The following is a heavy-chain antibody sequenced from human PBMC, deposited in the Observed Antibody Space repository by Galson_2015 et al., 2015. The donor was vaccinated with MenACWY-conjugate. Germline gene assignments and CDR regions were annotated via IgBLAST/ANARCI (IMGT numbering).Heavy chain of an antibody. CDR3: ARTMVVSVASMDV. Sequence: SLRLSCAASGFTFSNYWIHWARQAPGKGLVWVARITPDGSGATYADSVKGRFTISRDNAKNTVFLQMTSLRPEDTAVYFCARTMVVSVASMDVWGQGTTVTVPS. J-gene: IGHJ6*02. CDR1: GFTFSNYW. D-gene: IGHD4-23*01. V-gene: IGHV3-74*01. CDR2: ITPDGSGA.